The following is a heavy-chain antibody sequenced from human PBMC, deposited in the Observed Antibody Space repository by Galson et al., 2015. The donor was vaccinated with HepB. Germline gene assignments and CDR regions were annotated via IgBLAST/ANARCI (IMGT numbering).Heavy chain of an antibody. J-gene: IGHJ4*02. D-gene: IGHD3/OR15-3a*01. CDR1: GFSIRSHY. CDR3: AQLGTGY. CDR2: IHGGNNR. V-gene: IGHV3-53*01. Sequence: SLRLSCAASGFSIRSHYMNWVRQAPGKGLEWVSLIHGGNNRYYADSVKGRVAISRDDSMNTLYLQMNSLRAEETAVYYCAQLGTGYWGKGILVTVSS.